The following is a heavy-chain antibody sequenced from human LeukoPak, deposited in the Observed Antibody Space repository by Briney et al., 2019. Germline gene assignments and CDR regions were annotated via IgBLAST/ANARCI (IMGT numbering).Heavy chain of an antibody. J-gene: IGHJ4*02. V-gene: IGHV1-69*05. CDR2: IIPIFGTA. D-gene: IGHD2-15*01. Sequence: ASVKVSCKAPGGTFSSYAISWVRQAPGQGLEWMGGIIPIFGTANYAQKFQGRVTITTDESTSTAYMELSSLRSEDTAVYYCARDKVDCSSGSCYSLGFGYWGQGTLVTVSS. CDR3: ARDKVDCSSGSCYSLGFGY. CDR1: GGTFSSYA.